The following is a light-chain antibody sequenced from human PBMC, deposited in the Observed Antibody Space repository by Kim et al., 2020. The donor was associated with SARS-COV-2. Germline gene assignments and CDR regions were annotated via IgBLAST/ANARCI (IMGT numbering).Light chain of an antibody. J-gene: IGLJ2*01. CDR3: SSYTTTDTPLI. CDR1: SSDIGPYNY. V-gene: IGLV2-14*03. Sequence: QSITISCTGTSSDIGPYNYVSWYQHHPSKAPELVIFDVTKRPSGISYRFSGSKSGNTASLTISGLQAEDEGYYYCSSYTTTDTPLIFGGGTQLTVL. CDR2: DVT.